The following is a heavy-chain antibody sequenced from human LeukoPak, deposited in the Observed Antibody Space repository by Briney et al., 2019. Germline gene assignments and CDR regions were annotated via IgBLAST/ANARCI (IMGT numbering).Heavy chain of an antibody. V-gene: IGHV1-18*01. CDR1: GYTFTIYG. D-gene: IGHD6-13*01. CDR3: ARAGSSSWYPTRLYMDV. J-gene: IGHJ6*03. Sequence: ASVKVSCTASGYTFTIYGISWVRQAPGQGLEWMGWISAYNGNTNYAPKLQGRVTMTTDTSTSTAYMELRSLRSDDTAVYYCARAGSSSWYPTRLYMDVGGKGTTVTVSS. CDR2: ISAYNGNT.